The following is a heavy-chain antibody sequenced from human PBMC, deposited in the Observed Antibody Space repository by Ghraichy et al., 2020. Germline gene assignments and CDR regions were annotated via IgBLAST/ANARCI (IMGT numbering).Heavy chain of an antibody. J-gene: IGHJ4*02. V-gene: IGHV4-38-2*02. CDR1: GYSISSGYY. CDR2: IYHSGST. CDR3: ARGSGYCSSTSCEIYFDY. Sequence: GSLRLSCTVSGYSISSGYYWGWIRQPPGKGLEWIGSIYHSGSTYYNPSLKSRVTISVDTSKNQFSLKLSSVTAADTAVYYCARGSGYCSSTSCEIYFDYWGQGTLVTVSS. D-gene: IGHD2-2*03.